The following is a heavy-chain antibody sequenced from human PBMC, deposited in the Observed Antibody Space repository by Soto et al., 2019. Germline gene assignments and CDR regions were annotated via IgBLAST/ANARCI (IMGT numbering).Heavy chain of an antibody. CDR2: IYYSGST. CDR1: GGYIRSGDYY. D-gene: IGHD3-10*01. Sequence: SETLSLTCTVSGGYIRSGDYYWSWIRKPPGKGLEWIGYIYYSGSTYYNPSLKSRVTISVDTSKNQFSLKLSSVTAADTAVYYCARVESEGTMVRGVIITRRWFDPWGQGTLVTVSS. J-gene: IGHJ5*02. V-gene: IGHV4-30-4*01. CDR3: ARVESEGTMVRGVIITRRWFDP.